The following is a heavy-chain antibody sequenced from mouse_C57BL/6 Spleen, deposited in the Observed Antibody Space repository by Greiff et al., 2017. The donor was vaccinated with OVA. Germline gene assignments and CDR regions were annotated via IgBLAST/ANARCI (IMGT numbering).Heavy chain of an antibody. V-gene: IGHV1-50*01. Sequence: QVQLQQSGAELVKPGASVKLSCKASGYTFTSYWMQWVKQRPGQGLEWIGEIDPSDSYTNYNQKFKGKATLTVDTSSSTAYMQLSSLTSEDSAVYYCARYPGGDYWGQGTTLTVSS. CDR2: IDPSDSYT. CDR3: ARYPGGDY. CDR1: GYTFTSYW. J-gene: IGHJ2*01. D-gene: IGHD3-1*01.